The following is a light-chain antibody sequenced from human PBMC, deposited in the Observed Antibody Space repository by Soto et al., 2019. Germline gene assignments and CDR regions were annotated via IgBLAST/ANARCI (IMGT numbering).Light chain of an antibody. CDR2: DND. Sequence: QTVVTQPPSVSAAPGQKVTISCSGSSSNIGNTYVSWYQQLPGTAPKLLICDNDQRPSGIPDRFSGSKSGTSATLAITGLQAGDEADYYCGAWDTNLNAEVFGGGTKLTVL. J-gene: IGLJ2*01. CDR1: SSNIGNTY. CDR3: GAWDTNLNAEV. V-gene: IGLV1-51*01.